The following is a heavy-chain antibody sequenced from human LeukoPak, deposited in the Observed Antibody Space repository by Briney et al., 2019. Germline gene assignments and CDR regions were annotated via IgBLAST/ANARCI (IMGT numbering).Heavy chain of an antibody. CDR3: AKARAGIAAAGNLCYFDY. D-gene: IGHD6-13*01. V-gene: IGHV3-23*01. CDR2: ISGSGGST. Sequence: GGSLRLSCAASGFTFSSYAMSWVRQAPGKGLEWVSAISGSGGSTYYANSVKGRFTISRDNSKNTLYLQMNSLRAEDTAVYYCAKARAGIAAAGNLCYFDYWGQGTLVTVSS. CDR1: GFTFSSYA. J-gene: IGHJ4*02.